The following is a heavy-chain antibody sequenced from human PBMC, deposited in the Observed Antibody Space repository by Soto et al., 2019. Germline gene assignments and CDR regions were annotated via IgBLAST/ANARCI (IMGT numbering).Heavy chain of an antibody. J-gene: IGHJ6*02. CDR1: GFTFSSYG. CDR3: ATVGGRHSGSYYNKDYYYGMDV. D-gene: IGHD3-10*01. Sequence: QVQLVESGGGVVQPGRSLRLSCAASGFTFSSYGMHWVRQAPGKGLEWVAVIWYDGSNKYYADSVKDRFTISRDNSKNTLYLQMNSLRAEDTAVYYCATVGGRHSGSYYNKDYYYGMDVWGQGTTVTVSS. V-gene: IGHV3-33*01. CDR2: IWYDGSNK.